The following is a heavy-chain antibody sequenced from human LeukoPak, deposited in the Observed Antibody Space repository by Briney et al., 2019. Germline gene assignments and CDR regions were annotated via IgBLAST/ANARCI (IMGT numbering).Heavy chain of an antibody. V-gene: IGHV1-69*04. D-gene: IGHD5-18*01. CDR3: ARVRTWIQLWSAHSHFDY. Sequence: GSSVKVSCKASGGTFSSYAISWVRQAPGQGLEWMGRIIPILGIANYAQKFQGRVTITADKSTSTAYMELSSLRSEDTAVYYCARVRTWIQLWSAHSHFDYWGQGTLVTVSS. CDR1: GGTFSSYA. J-gene: IGHJ4*02. CDR2: IIPILGIA.